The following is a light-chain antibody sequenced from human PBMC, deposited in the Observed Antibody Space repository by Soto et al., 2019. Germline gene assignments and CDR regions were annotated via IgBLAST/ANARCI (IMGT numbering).Light chain of an antibody. V-gene: IGKV3-20*01. CDR1: QSVSSTY. J-gene: IGKJ1*01. CDR3: QQFSSTPWT. Sequence: EFVLAQSPGTLSLSPGERATLSCRASQSVSSTYLAWYQQKPGRAPRLLIYDASSRATGIPDRFSGSGSGTDFTLTISRLEPEDFAVYYCQQFSSTPWTFGQGTKVDIK. CDR2: DAS.